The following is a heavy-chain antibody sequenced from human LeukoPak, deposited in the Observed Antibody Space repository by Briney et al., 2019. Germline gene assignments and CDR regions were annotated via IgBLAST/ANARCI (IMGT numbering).Heavy chain of an antibody. CDR2: ISGSGGST. CDR3: AKLSTPARYYFDY. V-gene: IGHV3-23*01. D-gene: IGHD6-25*01. J-gene: IGHJ4*02. CDR1: GFTFSSYA. Sequence: PGGSLRVSCAASGFTFSSYAMSWVRQAPGNGLEWVSAISGSGGSTYYADSVKGRFTISRDNSKNTLYLQMNSLRAEDTAVYYCAKLSTPARYYFDYWGQGTLVTVSS.